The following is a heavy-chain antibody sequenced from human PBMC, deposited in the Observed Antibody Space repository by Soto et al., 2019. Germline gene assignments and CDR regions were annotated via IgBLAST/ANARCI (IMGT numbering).Heavy chain of an antibody. CDR1: GFTFSSYA. CDR2: ISYDGSNK. CDR3: ATRLVIPAYNWFDP. D-gene: IGHD3-9*01. J-gene: IGHJ5*02. Sequence: QVQLVESGGGVVQPGRSLRLSCAASGFTFSSYAMHWVRQAPGKGLEWVAVISYDGSNKYYADSVKGRFTISRVNSKNTLYLQMNSLRAEDTAVYYCATRLVIPAYNWFDPWGQGTLVTVSS. V-gene: IGHV3-30-3*01.